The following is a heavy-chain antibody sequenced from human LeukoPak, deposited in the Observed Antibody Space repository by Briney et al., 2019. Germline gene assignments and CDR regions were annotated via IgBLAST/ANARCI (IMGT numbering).Heavy chain of an antibody. D-gene: IGHD6-19*01. V-gene: IGHV1-18*01. CDR1: GYTFTSYG. CDR2: ISAYNGNT. CDR3: ARAPSVPRWLREFLGIAVAGTTHSPFDY. Sequence: ASVKVSCKASGYTFTSYGVSWVRQAPGQGLEWMGWISAYNGNTNYAQKLQGRVTMTTDTSTSTAYMELRSLRSDDTAVYYCARAPSVPRWLREFLGIAVAGTTHSPFDYWGQGTLVTVSS. J-gene: IGHJ4*02.